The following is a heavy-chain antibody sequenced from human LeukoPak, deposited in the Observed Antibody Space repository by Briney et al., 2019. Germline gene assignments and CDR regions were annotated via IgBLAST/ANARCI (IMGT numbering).Heavy chain of an antibody. Sequence: ASAKVSCKASGYTFTGNYMHGLRHDPGQRLLWMGWVNPNSGGTNYAQKFQGRVTMTRDTSISTAYMELSRLRSDDTAVYYCARKFSSGWFDYWGQGTLVTVSS. V-gene: IGHV1-2*02. CDR1: GYTFTGNY. J-gene: IGHJ5*01. CDR2: VNPNSGGT. D-gene: IGHD6-19*01. CDR3: ARKFSSGWFDY.